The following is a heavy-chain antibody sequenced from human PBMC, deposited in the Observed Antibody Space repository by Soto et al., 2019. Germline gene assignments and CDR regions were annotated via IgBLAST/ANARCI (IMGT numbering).Heavy chain of an antibody. CDR2: TYYRSNWNN. Sequence: SQTLSLTCAISGDSVSKNSGAWNWIRQSSSRGLEWLGRTYYRSNWNNDYAVSVKGRITIYSDTSKNQFSLQLTSLTPEDTAVYFCARGVAVPGAQAFDCWGQGTLVTVSS. V-gene: IGHV6-1*01. D-gene: IGHD6-19*01. CDR3: ARGVAVPGAQAFDC. J-gene: IGHJ4*02. CDR1: GDSVSKNSGA.